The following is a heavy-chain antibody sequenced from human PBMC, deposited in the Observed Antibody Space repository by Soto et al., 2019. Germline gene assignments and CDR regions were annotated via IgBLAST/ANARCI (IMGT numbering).Heavy chain of an antibody. CDR2: IYYSGST. J-gene: IGHJ6*02. CDR3: ARHDLGYCSGGSCYPNDYYYGMDV. Sequence: SETLSLTCTVSGGSISSSSYYWGWIRQPPGKGLEWIGSIYYSGSTYYNPPLKSRVTISVDTSKNQFSLKLSSVTAADTAVYYCARHDLGYCSGGSCYPNDYYYGMDVWGQGTTVTVSS. D-gene: IGHD2-15*01. CDR1: GGSISSSSYY. V-gene: IGHV4-39*01.